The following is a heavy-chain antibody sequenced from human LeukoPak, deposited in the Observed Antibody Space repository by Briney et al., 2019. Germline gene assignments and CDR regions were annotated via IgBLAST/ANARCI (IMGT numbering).Heavy chain of an antibody. D-gene: IGHD1-26*01. CDR1: GGTFSSYA. CDR2: IIPIFGTA. Sequence: GASVKVSCKASGGTFSSYAISWVRQAPGQGLEWMGRIIPIFGTANYAQKFQGRVTITTDESTSTAYMELSSLRSEDTAVYYCVKGVRMGVTSAFDIWGQGTMVTVSS. J-gene: IGHJ3*02. V-gene: IGHV1-69*05. CDR3: VKGVRMGVTSAFDI.